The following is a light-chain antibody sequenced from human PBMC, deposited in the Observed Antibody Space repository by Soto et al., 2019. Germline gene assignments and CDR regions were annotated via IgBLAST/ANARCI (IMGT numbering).Light chain of an antibody. CDR2: DVS. CDR3: SSYTRSSTVV. V-gene: IGLV2-14*01. J-gene: IGLJ2*01. Sequence: QSALTQPASVSGSPGQSITISCTGTSSDVGGYNYVSWYQQHPGKAPKLMIYDVSNRPSGVSNRFSGSKSGNTASPTISGLKAEDEADYYCSSYTRSSTVVFGGGTKLTAL. CDR1: SSDVGGYNY.